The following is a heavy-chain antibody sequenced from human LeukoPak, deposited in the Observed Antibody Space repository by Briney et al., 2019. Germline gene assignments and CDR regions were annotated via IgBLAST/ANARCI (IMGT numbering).Heavy chain of an antibody. CDR2: VDPEDGET. D-gene: IGHD3-22*01. CDR1: GYTFTDYY. V-gene: IGHV1-69-2*01. CDR3: ATAPSSGYYRL. J-gene: IGHJ4*02. Sequence: GASVKVSCKVSGYTFTDYYMHWVQQAPGKGLEWMGLVDPEDGETIYAEKFQGRVTITADTSTDTAYMKLSSLRSEDTAVYYCATAPSSGYYRLWGQGTLVTVSS.